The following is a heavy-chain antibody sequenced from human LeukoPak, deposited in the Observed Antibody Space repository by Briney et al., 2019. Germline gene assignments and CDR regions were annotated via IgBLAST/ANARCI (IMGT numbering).Heavy chain of an antibody. CDR3: ARGRSSSWYQVDV. Sequence: PSDTLSLTCAVSGYSISSSNWWGWIRQPPGKGLEWIGYIYYSGSTYYNPSLKSRVTMSVDTSKNQFSLKLSSVTAVDTAVYYCARGRSSSWYQVDVWGKGTTVTVSS. CDR2: IYYSGST. D-gene: IGHD6-13*01. CDR1: GYSISSSNW. V-gene: IGHV4-28*03. J-gene: IGHJ6*04.